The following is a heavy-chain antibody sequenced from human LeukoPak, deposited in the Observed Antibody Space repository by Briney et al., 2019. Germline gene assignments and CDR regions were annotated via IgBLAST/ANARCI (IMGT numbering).Heavy chain of an antibody. D-gene: IGHD2-2*01. CDR1: GFTFSNYG. V-gene: IGHV3-33*01. CDR3: ARLSSYQFDY. Sequence: GGSLRLSCAASGFTFSNYGMHWVRQAPGKGLEWMAVIWYDGSDKYYADSVKGRFTISRDSSKNTLYLQVNSLRAEDTAVYYCARLSSYQFDYWGQGTLVTVSS. CDR2: IWYDGSDK. J-gene: IGHJ4*02.